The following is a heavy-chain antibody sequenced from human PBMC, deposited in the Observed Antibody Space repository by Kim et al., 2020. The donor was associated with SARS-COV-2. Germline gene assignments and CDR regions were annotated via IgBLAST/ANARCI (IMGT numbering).Heavy chain of an antibody. Sequence: GGSLRLSCAASGFTFSGSAMHWVRQASGKGLEWVGRIRSKANSYATAYAASVKGRFTISRDDSKNTAYLQMNSLKTEDTAVYYCTRRDDPKRWLPPRDDAFDIWGQGTMVTVSS. D-gene: IGHD5-12*01. V-gene: IGHV3-73*01. J-gene: IGHJ3*02. CDR3: TRRDDPKRWLPPRDDAFDI. CDR1: GFTFSGSA. CDR2: IRSKANSYAT.